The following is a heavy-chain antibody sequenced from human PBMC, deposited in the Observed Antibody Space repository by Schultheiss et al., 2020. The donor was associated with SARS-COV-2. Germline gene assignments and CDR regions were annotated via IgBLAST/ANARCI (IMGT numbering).Heavy chain of an antibody. J-gene: IGHJ4*02. CDR2: IYYGGST. Sequence: SETLSLTCTVSGGSISSYYWSWIRQPPGKGLEWIGYIYYGGSTYYNPSLKSRVTISVDTSKNKFSLKLSSVTAADTAVYYCARVGYYYDSSGYYPYYFDYWGQGTLVTVSS. D-gene: IGHD3-22*01. CDR3: ARVGYYYDSSGYYPYYFDY. CDR1: GGSISSYY. V-gene: IGHV4-59*12.